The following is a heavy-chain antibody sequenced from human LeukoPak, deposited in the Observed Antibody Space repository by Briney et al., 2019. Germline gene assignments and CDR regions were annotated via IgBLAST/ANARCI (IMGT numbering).Heavy chain of an antibody. V-gene: IGHV4-59*01. CDR1: GGSISSYY. CDR3: ARDESPGEYLQH. Sequence: SGTLSLTCTVSGGSISSYYWSWIRQPPGKGLEWIGYIYYSGSTNYNPSLRSRVTISVDTSKNQFSLKLSSVTAADTAVYYCARDESPGEYLQHWGQGTLVTVSS. CDR2: IYYSGST. J-gene: IGHJ1*01.